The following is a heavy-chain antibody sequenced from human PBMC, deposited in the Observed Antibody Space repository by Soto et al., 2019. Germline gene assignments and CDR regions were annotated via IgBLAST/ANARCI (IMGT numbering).Heavy chain of an antibody. D-gene: IGHD2-2*03. CDR2: FYPGDSTS. CDR1: GYSFISYW. CDR3: ARIIGYCRNNDCSWTFDI. J-gene: IGHJ3*02. Sequence: PGESLEISCKTSGYSFISYWVAWVRQKPGKGLEWMGTFYPGDSTSTYSPSFQGQVTISVDKSISTAYLHLSSLKASDTAMYYCARIIGYCRNNDCSWTFDIWGQGTTVTVSS. V-gene: IGHV5-51*01.